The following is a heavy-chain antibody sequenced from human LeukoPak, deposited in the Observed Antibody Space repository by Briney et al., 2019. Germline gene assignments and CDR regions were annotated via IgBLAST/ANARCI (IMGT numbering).Heavy chain of an antibody. CDR1: GFTFSSYA. CDR3: ARGDYDILTGYSY. J-gene: IGHJ4*02. V-gene: IGHV3-30*04. Sequence: PGRSLRLSCAASGFTFSSYAMHWVRQAPGKGLDWVAVISYDGSNKYYADSVKGRFTISRDNSENTLYLQMNSLRAEDTAVYYCARGDYDILTGYSYWGQGTLVTVSS. CDR2: ISYDGSNK. D-gene: IGHD3-9*01.